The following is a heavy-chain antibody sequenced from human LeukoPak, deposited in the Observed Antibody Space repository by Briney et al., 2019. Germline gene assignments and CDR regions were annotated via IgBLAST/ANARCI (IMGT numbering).Heavy chain of an antibody. CDR3: ARNFGYCSGASCNYYFDY. J-gene: IGHJ4*02. D-gene: IGHD2-15*01. V-gene: IGHV3-23*01. CDR2: ISDSGGST. Sequence: PGGSLRLSCAASGFTFSNFAMSWVRQAPGKGLEWVSAISDSGGSTYYADSVKGRFTISRDYFKNTLYLQMNSLRAEDTAVYYCARNFGYCSGASCNYYFDYWGQGTLVTVSS. CDR1: GFTFSNFA.